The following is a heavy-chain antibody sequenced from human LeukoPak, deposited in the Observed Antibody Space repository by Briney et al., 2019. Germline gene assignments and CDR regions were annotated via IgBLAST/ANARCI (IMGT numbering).Heavy chain of an antibody. J-gene: IGHJ4*02. CDR2: ISHNGDTK. Sequence: GGSLRLSCAASGFTFSDHYMIWLRQAPGKGLESISYISHNGDTKYYADSVKGRLSISRDNAKSSLYLEMNSLRVEDTAVYYCARDRRGYFDYWGQGTLVTVSS. CDR3: ARDRRGYFDY. D-gene: IGHD6-13*01. V-gene: IGHV3-11*01. CDR1: GFTFSDHY.